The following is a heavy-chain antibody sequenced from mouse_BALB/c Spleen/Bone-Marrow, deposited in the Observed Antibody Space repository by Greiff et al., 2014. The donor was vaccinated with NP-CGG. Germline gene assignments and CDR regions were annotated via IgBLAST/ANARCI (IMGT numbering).Heavy chain of an antibody. J-gene: IGHJ2*01. CDR1: GYTSTSYW. CDR2: IYPGSGST. CDR3: TRRRGNYYYFDY. V-gene: IGHV1S22*01. Sequence: LQQSGSELVRPGASVKLSCKASGYTSTSYWMHWVKQRPGQGLEWIGNIYPGSGSTNYDEKFKSKATLTVDTSSSTAYMQPSSLTSEDSAVYYCTRRRGNYYYFDYWGQGTTLTVSS. D-gene: IGHD2-1*01.